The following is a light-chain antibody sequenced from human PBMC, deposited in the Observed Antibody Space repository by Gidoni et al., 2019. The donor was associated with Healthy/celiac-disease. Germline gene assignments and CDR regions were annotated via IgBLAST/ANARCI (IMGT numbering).Light chain of an antibody. Sequence: EIVMTQSPATLSVSPGERATLSCRASQSVSSNLAWYQQKPCQAPRLLIHGASTRATGIPARFSGSGSGTAFTLTISSLQSEDFAVYYCQQYNNWPLWTFGQGTKVEIK. CDR3: QQYNNWPLWT. CDR1: QSVSSN. J-gene: IGKJ1*01. V-gene: IGKV3-15*01. CDR2: GAS.